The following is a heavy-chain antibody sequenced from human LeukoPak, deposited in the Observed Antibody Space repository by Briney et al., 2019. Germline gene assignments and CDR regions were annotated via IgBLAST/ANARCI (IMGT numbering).Heavy chain of an antibody. CDR1: GYSFTSYW. J-gene: IGHJ4*02. CDR2: IYPGDSDT. CDR3: ARQVAVGYNWYYFDY. D-gene: IGHD5-24*01. Sequence: GESLKISCKGSGYSFTSYWIGWVRQMPGKGLEWMGTIYPGDSDTRYSLSFQGQVTISADKSSSTAYLQWSSLKASDTAIYYCARQVAVGYNWYYFDYWGQGTLVTVSS. V-gene: IGHV5-51*01.